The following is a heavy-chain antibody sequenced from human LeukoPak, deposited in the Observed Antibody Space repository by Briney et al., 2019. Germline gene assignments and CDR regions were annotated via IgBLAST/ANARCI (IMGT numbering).Heavy chain of an antibody. D-gene: IGHD3-10*01. CDR3: ARDSPITMVRGVIPGPDAFDI. Sequence: GGSLRLSCAASGFTFSTYEMNWVRQAPGKGLEWVSYITSSGTTIYYADSVKGRFTISRDNAKNSLYLQMNSLRAEDTAVYYCARDSPITMVRGVIPGPDAFDIWGQGTMVTVSS. J-gene: IGHJ3*02. V-gene: IGHV3-48*03. CDR2: ITSSGTTI. CDR1: GFTFSTYE.